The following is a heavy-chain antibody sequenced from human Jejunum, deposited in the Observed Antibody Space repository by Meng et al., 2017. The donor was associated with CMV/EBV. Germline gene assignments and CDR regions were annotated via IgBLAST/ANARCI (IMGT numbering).Heavy chain of an antibody. CDR2: ISTDGSVR. CDR3: VRVGTTGRVKFDL. V-gene: IGHV3-74*01. Sequence: SGFMFRSYWMQWVRPAPGKGLEWVSRISTDGSVRDYEDSVEGRFTVFRENAQSMLYLQMSSLRVEDTAVYYCVRVGTTGRVKFDLWGQGTTVTVSS. J-gene: IGHJ6*02. CDR1: GFMFRSYW. D-gene: IGHD3/OR15-3a*01.